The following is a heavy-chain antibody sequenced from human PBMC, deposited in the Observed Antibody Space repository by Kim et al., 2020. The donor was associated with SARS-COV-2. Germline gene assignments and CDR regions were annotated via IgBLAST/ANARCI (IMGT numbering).Heavy chain of an antibody. CDR1: GGSISSGDYY. CDR2: IYYSVST. D-gene: IGHD3-3*01. V-gene: IGHV4-30-4*01. CDR3: ARARATSITIFGVVIVHNFDY. Sequence: SETLSLTCTVSGGSISSGDYYWSWIRQPPGKGLEWIGYIYYSVSTYYNPSLKSRVTISVDTSKNQFSLKLSSVTAADTAVYYCARARATSITIFGVVIVHNFDYWGQGTLFTVSS. J-gene: IGHJ4*02.